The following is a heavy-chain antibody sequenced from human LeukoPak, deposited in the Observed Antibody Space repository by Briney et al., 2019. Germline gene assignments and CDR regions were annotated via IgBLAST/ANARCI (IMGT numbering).Heavy chain of an antibody. D-gene: IGHD1-26*01. Sequence: PGGSLRFSCAASGFTFSSYSMNWVRQAPGKGLEWVSSISSSSSYIYYADSVKGRFTISRDNAKNSLYLQMNSLRAEDTAVYYCASPRPGSGSYLDYWGQGTLVTVSS. CDR2: ISSSSSYI. CDR3: ASPRPGSGSYLDY. V-gene: IGHV3-21*01. CDR1: GFTFSSYS. J-gene: IGHJ4*02.